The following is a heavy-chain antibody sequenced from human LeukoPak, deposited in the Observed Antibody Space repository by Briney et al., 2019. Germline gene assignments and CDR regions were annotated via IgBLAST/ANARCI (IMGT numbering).Heavy chain of an antibody. D-gene: IGHD6-13*01. Sequence: SETLSLTCTVSGGSISSSSYYWGWIRQPPGKGLEWIGSIYYSGSTYYNPSLKSRVTIPVDTSKNQFSLKLSSVTAADTAVYYCASSDSSSWDAFDYWGQGTLVTVSS. V-gene: IGHV4-39*01. CDR2: IYYSGST. CDR1: GGSISSSSYY. CDR3: ASSDSSSWDAFDY. J-gene: IGHJ4*02.